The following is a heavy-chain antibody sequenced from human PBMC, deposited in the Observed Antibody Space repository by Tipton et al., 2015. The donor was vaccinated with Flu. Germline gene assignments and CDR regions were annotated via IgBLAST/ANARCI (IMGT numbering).Heavy chain of an antibody. V-gene: IGHV4-38-2*02. J-gene: IGHJ5*02. D-gene: IGHD4-11*01. Sequence: GLVKPSETLSLTCIVSGDSIRSDYFWGWIRQPPGKGLEWIGQISRGGSTYYNSSLQSRATISVDSSRNRFSLKVKSVTAADTAVYFCARRDYSNYVSQPKNWFDLWGQGILVTVSA. CDR3: ARRDYSNYVSQPKNWFDL. CDR1: GDSIRSDYF. CDR2: ISRGGST.